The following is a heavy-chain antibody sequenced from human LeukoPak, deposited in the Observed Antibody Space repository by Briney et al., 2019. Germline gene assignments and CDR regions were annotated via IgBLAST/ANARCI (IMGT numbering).Heavy chain of an antibody. CDR2: IIIAGDT. CDR3: ARDRGPRTGFMVREAYDY. Sequence: GGSLRLSCAASGFTLSGNDMHWVRQVTGKGLEWVSGIIIAGDTYYPDSVKGRFSISRDNAKNTLYLQMSSLRAEDTAVYYCARDRGPRTGFMVREAYDYWGQGTLVTVSS. J-gene: IGHJ4*02. CDR1: GFTLSGND. D-gene: IGHD3-10*01. V-gene: IGHV3-13*01.